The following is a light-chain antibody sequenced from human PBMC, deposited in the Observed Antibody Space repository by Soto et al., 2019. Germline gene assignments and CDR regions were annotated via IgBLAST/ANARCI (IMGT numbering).Light chain of an antibody. CDR3: LLSYSGAAYV. J-gene: IGLJ1*01. CDR1: TGAVTSDHY. CDR2: DTS. Sequence: QAVVTQEPSLTVSPGGTVTLTCGSATGAVTSDHYPYWFQQKPGQAPRTLIYDTSNTHSWTPARFSGSLLGGKAALTLSGAQPEDEADYYCLLSYSGAAYVFGTGTKVTV. V-gene: IGLV7-46*01.